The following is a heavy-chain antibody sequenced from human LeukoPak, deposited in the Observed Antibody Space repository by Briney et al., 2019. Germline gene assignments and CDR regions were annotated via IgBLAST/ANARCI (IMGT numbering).Heavy chain of an antibody. V-gene: IGHV3-23*01. CDR2: TSGDEDST. J-gene: IGHJ4*02. D-gene: IGHD6-25*01. CDR1: GFTFRSFA. Sequence: GGSLRLSCAASGFTFRSFAMSWVRQAPGKGLEWVAVTSGDEDSTHYAESVRGRFIISTDNSKNSLNLQMNSLRAEDTAVYYCTKDVMTGFSSGWYFGSWGQGTQVTVPS. CDR3: TKDVMTGFSSGWYFGS.